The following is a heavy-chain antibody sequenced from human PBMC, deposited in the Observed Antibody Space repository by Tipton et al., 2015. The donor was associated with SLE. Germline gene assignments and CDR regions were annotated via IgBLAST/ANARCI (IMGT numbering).Heavy chain of an antibody. V-gene: IGHV4-39*01. CDR3: ARHEDSSSWSDAFDI. D-gene: IGHD6-13*01. CDR1: GGSISSSSYY. J-gene: IGHJ3*02. CDR2: INLSGRT. Sequence: TLSLTCTVSGGSISSSSYYWGWIRQPPGKGLEWIGEINLSGRTNYNPSLKSRVTISVDTSKNQFSLKLSSVTAADTAVYYCARHEDSSSWSDAFDIWGQGTMVTVSS.